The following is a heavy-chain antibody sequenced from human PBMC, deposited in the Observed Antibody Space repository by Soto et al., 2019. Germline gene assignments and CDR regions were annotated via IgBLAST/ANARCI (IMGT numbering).Heavy chain of an antibody. CDR1: GFIFSDYA. CDR2: ISGTRGRQRNT. CDR3: AKTMSRLGGYDMNWLAP. D-gene: IGHD5-12*01. V-gene: IGHV3-23*01. J-gene: IGHJ5*02. Sequence: PGGSLRLSCAASGFIFSDYAMTWVRQAPGKGLEWVSTISGTRGRQRNTFYTASVKGRFTVTRDNSKNTLFLQMNSLRVEDTAVYYCAKTMSRLGGYDMNWLAPSGQGTLVTVSS.